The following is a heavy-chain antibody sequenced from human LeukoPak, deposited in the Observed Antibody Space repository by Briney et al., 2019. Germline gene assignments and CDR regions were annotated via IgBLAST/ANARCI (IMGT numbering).Heavy chain of an antibody. CDR2: VYAGDSDT. CDR1: GHNFTKYW. CDR3: ASTPGGTSGWSN. V-gene: IGHV5-51*01. Sequence: GESLKISCKNYGHNFTKYWIGWVRQMPGKGLEWMGVVYAGDSDTRYSPSFQGQVTISVDESINTAYLQWSILKASDTATYYCASTPGGTSGWSNWGQGTLVTVSS. J-gene: IGHJ4*02. D-gene: IGHD6-19*01.